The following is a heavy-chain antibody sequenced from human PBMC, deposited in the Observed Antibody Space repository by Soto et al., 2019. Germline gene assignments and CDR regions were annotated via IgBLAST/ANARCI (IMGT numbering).Heavy chain of an antibody. Sequence: QVLLLQSGSEVKKPGSSVKVSCKASGDAFMSYAISWVRQAPGQGLEYMGGIITSYDRAKYAQKFQGRLTVSADLYTSTVYMELSSLRSEDTAVYFCARDPTNDYGDDTFDYWGQGTKVIVSS. J-gene: IGHJ4*02. CDR1: GDAFMSYA. CDR3: ARDPTNDYGDDTFDY. V-gene: IGHV1-69*01. CDR2: IITSYDRA. D-gene: IGHD4-17*01.